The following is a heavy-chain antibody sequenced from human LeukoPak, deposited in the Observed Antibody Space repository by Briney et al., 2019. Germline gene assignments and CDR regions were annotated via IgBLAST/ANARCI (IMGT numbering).Heavy chain of an antibody. CDR1: GGSFSGYY. CDR3: ARLVSYVVVVTAIHYYYMDV. D-gene: IGHD2-21*02. Sequence: SETLSLTCAVYGGSFSGYYWSWIRQPPGKGLEWIGEINHSGSTNYNPSLKSRVTISVDTSKNQFSLKLSSVTAADTAVYYCARLVSYVVVVTAIHYYYMDVWGKGTTVTISS. J-gene: IGHJ6*03. V-gene: IGHV4-34*01. CDR2: INHSGST.